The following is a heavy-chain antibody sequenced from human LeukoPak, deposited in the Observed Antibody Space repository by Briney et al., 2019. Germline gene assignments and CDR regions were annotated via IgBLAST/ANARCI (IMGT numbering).Heavy chain of an antibody. V-gene: IGHV3-15*01. J-gene: IGHJ4*02. D-gene: IGHD2-15*01. Sequence: SGGSLRLSCAASGFTFSNAWMSWVRQAPGKGLEWVGRIKSKTDGGTTDHAAPVKGRFTISRDDSKNTLYLQMNSLKTEDTAVYYCTTVTRRYCSGGSCYEYYFDYWGQGTLVTVSS. CDR3: TTVTRRYCSGGSCYEYYFDY. CDR1: GFTFSNAW. CDR2: IKSKTDGGTT.